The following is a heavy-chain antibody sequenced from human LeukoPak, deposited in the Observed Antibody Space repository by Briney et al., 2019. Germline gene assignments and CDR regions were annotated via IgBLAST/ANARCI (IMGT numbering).Heavy chain of an antibody. V-gene: IGHV4-38-2*02. Sequence: SETLSLTCTVSGYSISSGYYWGWIRQPPGKGLEWIGVYHVGTTDYNPSLKSRVTISIDTSKNQFSLKLSSVTAADTAAYYCARERREQLLPPYTRSVTYFDYWGQGTLVTVSS. J-gene: IGHJ4*02. CDR1: GYSISSGYY. CDR3: ARERREQLLPPYTRSVTYFDY. D-gene: IGHD2-2*01. CDR2: VYHVGTT.